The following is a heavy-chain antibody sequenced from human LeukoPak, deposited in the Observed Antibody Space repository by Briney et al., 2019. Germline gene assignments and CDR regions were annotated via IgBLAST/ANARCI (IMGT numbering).Heavy chain of an antibody. J-gene: IGHJ4*02. Sequence: AGGSLRLSCAASGFTFSSYWMRWVRQAPGKGLEWVANIKQDGSEKYYVDSVKGRFTISRDNAKNSLYLQMNSLRAEDTAVYYCARRLRWRQGNYFDYWGQGTLVTVSS. CDR2: IKQDGSEK. CDR3: ARRLRWRQGNYFDY. D-gene: IGHD4-23*01. CDR1: GFTFSSYW. V-gene: IGHV3-7*01.